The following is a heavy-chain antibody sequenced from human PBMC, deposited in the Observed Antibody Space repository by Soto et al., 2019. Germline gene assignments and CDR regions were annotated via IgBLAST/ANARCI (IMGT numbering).Heavy chain of an antibody. CDR2: IYYSGST. CDR1: GGSVSSGSYY. D-gene: IGHD6-13*01. Sequence: QVQLQESGPGLVKPSETLSLTCTVSGGSVSSGSYYWSWIRQPPGKGLEWIGYIYYSGSTNYNPSLKSRVTLSVDTSKNQFSLKLSSVTAADTAVYYCARDPVGAAAGYYYYYGMDVWGQGTTVTVSS. J-gene: IGHJ6*02. V-gene: IGHV4-61*01. CDR3: ARDPVGAAAGYYYYYGMDV.